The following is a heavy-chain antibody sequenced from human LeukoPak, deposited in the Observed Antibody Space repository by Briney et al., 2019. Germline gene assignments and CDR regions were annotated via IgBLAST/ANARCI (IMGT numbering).Heavy chain of an antibody. CDR2: IIPIFGTA. CDR3: ARSLIDYGGSYDAFDI. CDR1: GGTFSIYA. J-gene: IGHJ3*02. Sequence: SVKVSCKASGGTFSIYAISRVRQAPGQGLEWMGGIIPIFGTANYAQKFQCRVTITADESTSTAYMELSSLRSEDTAVYYCARSLIDYGGSYDAFDIWGQGTMVTISS. D-gene: IGHD4-23*01. V-gene: IGHV1-69*13.